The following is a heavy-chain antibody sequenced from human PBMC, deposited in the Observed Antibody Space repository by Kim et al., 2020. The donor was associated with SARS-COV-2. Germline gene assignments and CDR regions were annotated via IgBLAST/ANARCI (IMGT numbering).Heavy chain of an antibody. D-gene: IGHD3-22*01. J-gene: IGHJ4*02. V-gene: IGHV3-30*02. CDR3: ANLKGSSGHFDY. Sequence: YYADSVKGRFTISRDNSKNTLYLQMNSLRAEDTAVYYCANLKGSSGHFDYWGQGTLVTVSS.